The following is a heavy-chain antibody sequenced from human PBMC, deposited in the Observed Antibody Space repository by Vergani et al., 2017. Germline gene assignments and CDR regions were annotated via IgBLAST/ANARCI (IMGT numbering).Heavy chain of an antibody. CDR3: ARVEEVATIPDAFDI. CDR1: GFTFSSYS. J-gene: IGHJ3*02. CDR2: ISGSGGST. Sequence: EVQLVESGGGLVQPGGSLRLSCAASGFTFSSYSMNWVRPAPGKGLEWVSAISGSGGSTYYADSVKGRFTISRDNSKNTLYLQMNSLRAEDTAVYYCARVEEVATIPDAFDIWGQGTMVTVSS. V-gene: IGHV3-23*04. D-gene: IGHD5-12*01.